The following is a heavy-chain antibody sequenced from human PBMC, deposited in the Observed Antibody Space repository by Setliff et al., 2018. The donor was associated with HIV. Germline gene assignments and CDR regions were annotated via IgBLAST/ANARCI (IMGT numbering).Heavy chain of an antibody. CDR3: AKSGYCGSATCRYFYYYMDV. D-gene: IGHD2-2*01. V-gene: IGHV3-23*01. J-gene: IGHJ6*03. CDR1: GFTFSSYA. CDR2: ISGTGGTT. Sequence: HPGGSLRLSCAASGFTFSSYAMSWVRQAPGKGLEWVSGISGTGGTTYSTDSVKGRFTISRDNSKNTLYLQMNSLRAEDTAVYYCAKSGYCGSATCRYFYYYMDVWGKGTTVTVSS.